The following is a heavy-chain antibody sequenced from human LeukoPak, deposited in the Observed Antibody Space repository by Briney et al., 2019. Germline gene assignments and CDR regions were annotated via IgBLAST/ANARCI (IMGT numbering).Heavy chain of an antibody. D-gene: IGHD3-10*01. CDR3: ARSYYYGSGSWFDP. Sequence: SETLSLTCTVSGGSISSYYWSWIRQPAGKGLEWIGRIYTSGSTNYNPSLKSRVTMSVDTSKNQFSLKLSSVTAADTAVYYCARSYYYGSGSWFDPWGQGTLVTVSS. CDR1: GGSISSYY. CDR2: IYTSGST. V-gene: IGHV4-4*07. J-gene: IGHJ5*02.